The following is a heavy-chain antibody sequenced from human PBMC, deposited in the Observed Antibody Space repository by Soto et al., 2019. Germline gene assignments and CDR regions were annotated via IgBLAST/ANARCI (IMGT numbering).Heavy chain of an antibody. D-gene: IGHD6-13*01. Sequence: QLQLQESGPGLVKPSETLSLTCNVSGGSVGSSSYYWGWIRQAPGKGLEWIVSTYYSAGTYYNPSLKSRGTTSMDASKNQFSLTVTSVTAADTAIYYGARHASRGYSSSWYFEDWGQGTPVTVSS. CDR1: GGSVGSSSYY. J-gene: IGHJ4*02. CDR3: ARHASRGYSSSWYFED. V-gene: IGHV4-39*01. CDR2: TYYSAGT.